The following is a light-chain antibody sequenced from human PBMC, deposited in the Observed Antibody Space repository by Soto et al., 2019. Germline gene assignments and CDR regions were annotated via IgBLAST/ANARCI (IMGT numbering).Light chain of an antibody. Sequence: EIVMTQSPATLSVSPGERATLSCRASQSVRSSFLAWYQQKPGQASSLLIYGASTRATGIPARFSGSGSGTEFTLTINSLQSEDFAVYYCQQYSNWPLTFGGGTKVDIK. V-gene: IGKV3-15*01. J-gene: IGKJ4*01. CDR3: QQYSNWPLT. CDR1: QSVRSSF. CDR2: GAS.